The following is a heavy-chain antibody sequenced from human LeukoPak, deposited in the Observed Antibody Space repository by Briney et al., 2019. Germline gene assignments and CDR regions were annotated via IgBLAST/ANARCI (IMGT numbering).Heavy chain of an antibody. CDR1: GGSISSGGYY. CDR3: ARRSGSYGYYYYYGMDV. V-gene: IGHV4-31*03. Sequence: SETLSLTCTVSGGSISSGGYYWSWIRQHPGKGLEWIGYIYYSGGTYYNPSLKSRVTISVDTSKNQFSLKLSSVTAADTAVYYCARRSGSYGYYYYYGMDVWGQGTTVTVSS. CDR2: IYYSGGT. J-gene: IGHJ6*02. D-gene: IGHD1-26*01.